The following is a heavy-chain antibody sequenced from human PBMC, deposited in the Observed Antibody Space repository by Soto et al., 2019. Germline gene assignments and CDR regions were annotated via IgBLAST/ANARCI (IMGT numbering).Heavy chain of an antibody. D-gene: IGHD4-4*01. Sequence: SEPLSLTCTVSGGSISSSSYYWGWIRQPPGKGLEWIGSIYYSGSTYYNPSLKSRVTISVDTSKNQFSLKLSSVTAADTAVYYCASYSKGWFDPWGQGTLVTVSS. CDR1: GGSISSSSYY. CDR3: ASYSKGWFDP. CDR2: IYYSGST. V-gene: IGHV4-39*01. J-gene: IGHJ5*02.